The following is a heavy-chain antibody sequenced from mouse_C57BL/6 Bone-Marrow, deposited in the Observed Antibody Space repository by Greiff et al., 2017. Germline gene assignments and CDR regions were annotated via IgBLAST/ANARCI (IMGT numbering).Heavy chain of an antibody. D-gene: IGHD2-1*01. Sequence: EVQLKESGGDLVKPGGSLKLSCAASGFTFSSYGMSWVRQTPDKRLEWVATISSGGSYTYYPDSVKGRFTISRDNAKNTLYLQMSRLKSEDTAMYYCARRGNYAYWYFDVWGTGTTVTVSS. J-gene: IGHJ1*03. CDR1: GFTFSSYG. CDR3: ARRGNYAYWYFDV. V-gene: IGHV5-6*01. CDR2: ISSGGSYT.